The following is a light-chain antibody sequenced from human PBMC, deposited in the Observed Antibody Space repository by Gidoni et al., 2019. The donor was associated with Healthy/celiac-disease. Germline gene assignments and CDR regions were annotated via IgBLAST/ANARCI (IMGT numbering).Light chain of an antibody. CDR2: GAS. CDR1: QSVSSN. J-gene: IGKJ1*01. CDR3: QQYNNWPGT. Sequence: EIVLTQPPATLSVSPGERATLSCRASQSVSSNLAWYQQKPGQAPRLLIYGASTRATGIPARFSGSGSGTEFTLTISSLQSEDVAVYYCQQYNNWPGTFGQGTKVEIK. V-gene: IGKV3-15*01.